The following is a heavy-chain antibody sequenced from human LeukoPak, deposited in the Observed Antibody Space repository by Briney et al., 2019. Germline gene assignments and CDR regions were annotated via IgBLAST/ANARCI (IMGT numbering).Heavy chain of an antibody. D-gene: IGHD5-12*01. V-gene: IGHV1-2*02. CDR3: ARGDGYSGYDDFDY. CDR2: INPNSGGT. CDR1: GYTFTGYY. J-gene: IGHJ4*02. Sequence: GASVKVSCKTSGYTFTGYYLHWVRQAPGQGLEWMGCINPNSGGTNYAQKFQGRVSMTRDTSITTPYMELSRLRSDDTTVYYCARGDGYSGYDDFDYWGQGTLVTVSS.